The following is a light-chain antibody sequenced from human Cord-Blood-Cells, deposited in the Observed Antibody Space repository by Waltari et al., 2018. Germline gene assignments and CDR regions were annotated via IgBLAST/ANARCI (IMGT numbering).Light chain of an antibody. Sequence: QSALTQPAHASGSPGQSITISCTGTSSDVGSYNLVSWYQQHPGKAPKPMIYEGSKRPSGVSNRFSGSKSGNTASLTISGLQAEDEADYYCCSYAGSSTWVFGGGTKLTVL. CDR2: EGS. CDR3: CSYAGSSTWV. CDR1: SSDVGSYNL. J-gene: IGLJ3*02. V-gene: IGLV2-23*01.